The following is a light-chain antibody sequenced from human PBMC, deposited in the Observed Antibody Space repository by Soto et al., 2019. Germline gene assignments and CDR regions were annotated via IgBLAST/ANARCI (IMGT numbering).Light chain of an antibody. CDR1: QSVSRW. V-gene: IGKV1-5*03. Sequence: DIQMTQSPSTLSASVGDRVTLTCRASQSVSRWLAWYQQKPGKAPKLLIYKASTLESGVPSRFSGSGSGTELTFAISSLQPDDSATYYCQQYNDNWTFGQGTKVEIK. J-gene: IGKJ1*01. CDR3: QQYNDNWT. CDR2: KAS.